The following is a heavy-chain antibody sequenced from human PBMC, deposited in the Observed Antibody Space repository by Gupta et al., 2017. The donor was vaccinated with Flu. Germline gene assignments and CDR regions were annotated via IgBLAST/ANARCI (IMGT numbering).Heavy chain of an antibody. Sequence: EVQLVEPGGGLVQPGGSLRLSCAASVFTFSGYDMSWVRQAPGKGLEWVSFISSSGVPYYTDSVKGRFTISRDNAKNSVYLQMDSLRAEDTAFYYCARGHWDSWGQGTLVTVSS. V-gene: IGHV3-48*03. CDR3: ARGHWDS. CDR2: ISSSGVP. CDR1: VFTFSGYD. J-gene: IGHJ4*02.